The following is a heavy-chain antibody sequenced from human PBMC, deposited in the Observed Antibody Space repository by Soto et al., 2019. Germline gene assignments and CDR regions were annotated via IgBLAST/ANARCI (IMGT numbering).Heavy chain of an antibody. CDR3: ANAYGRGWYPPRKPDY. J-gene: IGHJ4*02. CDR1: GFTFSSYA. CDR2: ISGSGGST. D-gene: IGHD6-19*01. Sequence: EVQLLESGGGLVQPGGSLRLSCAASGFTFSSYAMSWVRQAPGKGLEWVSAISGSGGSTYYADSVKGRFSISRDNSKKRLYQEKNSLGAEGTAVYYCANAYGRGWYPPRKPDYWGQGTLVTVSS. V-gene: IGHV3-23*01.